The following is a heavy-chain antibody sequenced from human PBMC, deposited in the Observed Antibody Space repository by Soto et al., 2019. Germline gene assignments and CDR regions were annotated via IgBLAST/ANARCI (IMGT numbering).Heavy chain of an antibody. V-gene: IGHV4-4*07. CDR3: VRYGTQTLRDWFVP. D-gene: IGHD1-1*01. CDR2: IYATGTT. CDR1: GASISGFY. Sequence: SETLSLTCTVSGASISGFYWSWIRKSAGKGLEWIGRIYATGTTDYNPSLKSRVMMSVDTSKKQFSLKLRSVTAADTAVYYCVRYGTQTLRDWFVPWGQGISVTVS. J-gene: IGHJ5*02.